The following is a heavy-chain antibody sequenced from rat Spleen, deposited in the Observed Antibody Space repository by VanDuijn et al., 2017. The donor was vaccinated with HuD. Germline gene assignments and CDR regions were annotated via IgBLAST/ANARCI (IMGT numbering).Heavy chain of an antibody. CDR2: ISYDDTRN. CDR3: ARRADQPH. J-gene: IGHJ2*01. Sequence: EVQLVESGGGLVQPGRSLKLSCAASGFTFSDYNMAWVRQAPKKGLEWVATISYDDTRNYYRDSVKGRFTISRDNAKSTLFLQMDSLRSEDTATYYCARRADQPHWCQGVMVTVSS. V-gene: IGHV5-7*01. D-gene: IGHD3-1*01. CDR1: GFTFSDYN.